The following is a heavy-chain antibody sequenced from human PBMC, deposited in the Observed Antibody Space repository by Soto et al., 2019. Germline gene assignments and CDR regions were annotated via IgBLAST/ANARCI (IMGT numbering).Heavy chain of an antibody. J-gene: IGHJ5*02. Sequence: SSETLSLTCTVSGGSISSGGYYWSWIRQHPGKGLEWIGYIYYSGSTYYNPSLKSRVTISVDTSKNQFSLKLSSVTAADTAVYYCARDRSSSSLGWFDPWGQGTLVTVSS. D-gene: IGHD6-6*01. CDR3: ARDRSSSSLGWFDP. CDR2: IYYSGST. CDR1: GGSISSGGYY. V-gene: IGHV4-31*03.